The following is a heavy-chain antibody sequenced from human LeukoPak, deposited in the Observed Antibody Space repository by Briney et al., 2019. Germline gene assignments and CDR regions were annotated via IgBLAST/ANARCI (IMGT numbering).Heavy chain of an antibody. J-gene: IGHJ3*02. CDR1: GFIFSSYG. CDR2: ISYDGSNE. Sequence: GGSLRLSCAASGFIFSSYGMHWVRQAPGKGLEWVAVISYDGSNEYYADSVKGRFTISRDNSKNTLYLQMNSLRAEDTAVYYCVQEGPRGLAFDIWGQGTKVTVSS. V-gene: IGHV3-30*18. CDR3: VQEGPRGLAFDI.